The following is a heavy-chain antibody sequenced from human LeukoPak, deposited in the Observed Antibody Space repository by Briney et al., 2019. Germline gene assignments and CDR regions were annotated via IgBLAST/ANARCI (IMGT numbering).Heavy chain of an antibody. D-gene: IGHD3-3*01. J-gene: IGHJ4*02. CDR2: INPSGGST. Sequence: ASVKVSCKASGYTFTSYYMHWVRQAPGQGLEWMGIINPSGGSTSYAQKFQGRVTMTRDTSTSTVYMELSSLSSEDTAVYYCARGIGSLAAQYYFDYWGQGTLVTVSS. V-gene: IGHV1-46*01. CDR3: ARGIGSLAAQYYFDY. CDR1: GYTFTSYY.